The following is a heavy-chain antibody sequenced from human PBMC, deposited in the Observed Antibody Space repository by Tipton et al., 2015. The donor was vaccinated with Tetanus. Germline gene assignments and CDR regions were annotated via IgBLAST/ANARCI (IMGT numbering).Heavy chain of an antibody. CDR2: IKEDGSVK. V-gene: IGHV3-7*01. J-gene: IGHJ4*02. CDR1: GFIFRESA. Sequence: QSGGGVVQPGTSLRLSCAASGFIFRESAMHWVRQAPGKGPEWVANIKEDGSVKGYVDSVKGRFTISRDNAKNSLSLQMSSLRGEDTAVYYCAREGYWGQGTLVTVSS. CDR3: AREGY.